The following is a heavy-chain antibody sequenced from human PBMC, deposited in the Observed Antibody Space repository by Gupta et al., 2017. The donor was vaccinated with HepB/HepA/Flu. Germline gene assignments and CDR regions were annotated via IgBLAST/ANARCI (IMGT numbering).Heavy chain of an antibody. Sequence: QVQLQQWGAGLLKPSETLSLTCAVYGGSFSGYYWSWIRQPPGKGLEWIGEINHSGSTNYNPSLKSRVTISVDTSKNQFSLKLSSVTAADTAVYYCASGDSSGTRAFRYWGQGTLVTVSS. CDR1: GGSFSGYY. CDR3: ASGDSSGTRAFRY. D-gene: IGHD3-22*01. J-gene: IGHJ4*02. V-gene: IGHV4-34*01. CDR2: INHSGST.